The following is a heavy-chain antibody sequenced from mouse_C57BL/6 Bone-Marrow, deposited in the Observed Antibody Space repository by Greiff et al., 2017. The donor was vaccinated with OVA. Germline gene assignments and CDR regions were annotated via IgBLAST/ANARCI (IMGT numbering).Heavy chain of an antibody. CDR2: ISDGGSYT. Sequence: EVKLMESGGGLVKPGGSLKLSCAASGFTFSSYALSWVRQTPEKRLEWVATISDGGSYTYYPDNVQGRFTISRDNAKNNLYLQMSHLKSEDTAMYYCARVTTAMDYWGQGTSVTVAS. V-gene: IGHV5-4*03. D-gene: IGHD1-1*01. CDR1: GFTFSSYA. J-gene: IGHJ4*01. CDR3: ARVTTAMDY.